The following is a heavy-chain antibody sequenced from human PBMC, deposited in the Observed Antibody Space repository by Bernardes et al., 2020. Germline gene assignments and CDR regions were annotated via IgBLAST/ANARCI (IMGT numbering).Heavy chain of an antibody. CDR1: GFSLTTPGMR. D-gene: IGHD7-27*01. J-gene: IGHJ4*02. CDR3: AQIGPGAVDS. Sequence: SGPTLVKPTQTLTLTCTFSGFSLTTPGMRVTWIRQPPGKALEWLARVEGNNNNFYSTSLKTRLTISKDTSRNQVVLTMTNMDPVDTATYYCAQIGPGAVDSWGQGTLVTVSS. V-gene: IGHV2-70*04. CDR2: VEGNNNN.